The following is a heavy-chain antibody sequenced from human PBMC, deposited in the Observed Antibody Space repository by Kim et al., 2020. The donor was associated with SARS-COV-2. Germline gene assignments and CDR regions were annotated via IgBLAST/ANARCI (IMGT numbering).Heavy chain of an antibody. CDR1: GFTFSSYS. Sequence: GGSLRLSCAASGFTFSSYSMNWVRQAPGKGLEWVSSISSSSSYIYYADSVKGRFTISRDNAKNSLYLQMNSLRAEDTAVYYCARGGLAAAGIDYYYGMDVWGQGTTVTVSS. CDR3: ARGGLAAAGIDYYYGMDV. CDR2: ISSSSSYI. D-gene: IGHD6-13*01. V-gene: IGHV3-21*01. J-gene: IGHJ6*02.